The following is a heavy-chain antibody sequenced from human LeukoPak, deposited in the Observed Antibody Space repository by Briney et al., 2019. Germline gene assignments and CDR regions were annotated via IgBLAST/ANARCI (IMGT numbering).Heavy chain of an antibody. CDR3: AKGIWLDYYYYGMDV. V-gene: IGHV3-23*01. Sequence: GGSLRLSFAASGFTFSSYAMSWVRQAPGKGLEWVSAISGSGGSTYYADSVKGRFTVSRDNSKNTLYLQMNSLRAEDTAVYYCAKGIWLDYYYYGMDVWGQGTTVTVSS. D-gene: IGHD6-19*01. CDR1: GFTFSSYA. J-gene: IGHJ6*02. CDR2: ISGSGGST.